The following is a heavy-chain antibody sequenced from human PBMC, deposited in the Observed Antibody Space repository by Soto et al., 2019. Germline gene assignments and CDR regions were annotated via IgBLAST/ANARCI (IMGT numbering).Heavy chain of an antibody. D-gene: IGHD2-2*01. CDR2: LTGSGGTT. J-gene: IGHJ4*02. CDR3: AKTIVPAARWGFDY. Sequence: EVQLLESGGGLVQPGGSLRLSCAASGFTFSSFAMSWVRQVPGQGLEWVSTLTGSGGTTYYADFVKGRFTISRDNSKTTVYLQMNSLRAEDTALYYCAKTIVPAARWGFDYWGQGTQVTVSS. V-gene: IGHV3-23*01. CDR1: GFTFSSFA.